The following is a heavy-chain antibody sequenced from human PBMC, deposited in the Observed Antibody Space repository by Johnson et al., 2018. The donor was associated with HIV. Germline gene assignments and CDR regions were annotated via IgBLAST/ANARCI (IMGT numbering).Heavy chain of an antibody. CDR1: GFTFSSYA. V-gene: IGHV3-48*04. J-gene: IGHJ3*02. CDR2: ISSSGSTI. CDR3: ARLGSSSWYGDDAFDI. Sequence: VQLVESGGGVVQPGRSLRLSCAASGFTFSSYAMHWVRQAPGKGLEWVSYISSSGSTIYYADSVKGRFTISRDNAKNSLYLQMNSLRAEDTAVYYCARLGSSSWYGDDAFDIWGQGTMVTVSS. D-gene: IGHD6-13*01.